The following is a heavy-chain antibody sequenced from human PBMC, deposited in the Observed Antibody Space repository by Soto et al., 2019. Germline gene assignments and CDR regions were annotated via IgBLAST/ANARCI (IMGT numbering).Heavy chain of an antibody. CDR3: ARDIEYSSSADAFDI. CDR2: IYSGGST. D-gene: IGHD6-6*01. V-gene: IGHV3-53*01. J-gene: IGHJ3*02. Sequence: GGSLRLSCAASGFTVSSNYMSWVRQAPGKGLEWVSVIYSGGSTYYADSVKGRFTISRDNSKNTLYLQMNSLRAEDTAVYYCARDIEYSSSADAFDIWGQGTMVTVSS. CDR1: GFTVSSNY.